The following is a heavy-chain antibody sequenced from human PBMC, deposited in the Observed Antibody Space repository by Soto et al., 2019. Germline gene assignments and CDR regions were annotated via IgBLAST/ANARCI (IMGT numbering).Heavy chain of an antibody. J-gene: IGHJ6*03. CDR1: GGSFSGYY. Sequence: PSETLSLTCAVYGGSFSGYYWSWIRQPPGKGLEWIGEINHSGSTNYNPSLKSRVTISVDTSKNQFSLKLSSVTAADTAVYYCARALVGLRFLEWSPPIYYMYVWGKGTTVTVSS. CDR3: ARALVGLRFLEWSPPIYYMYV. D-gene: IGHD3-3*01. V-gene: IGHV4-34*01. CDR2: INHSGST.